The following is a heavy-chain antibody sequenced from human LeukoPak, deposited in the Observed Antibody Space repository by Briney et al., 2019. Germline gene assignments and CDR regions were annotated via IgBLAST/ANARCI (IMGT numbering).Heavy chain of an antibody. CDR3: AKERKYYDSSGYYDLYYFDY. CDR2: ISGSGGST. CDR1: GFTFSSYA. J-gene: IGHJ4*02. V-gene: IGHV3-23*01. Sequence: GRSLRLSCAASGFTFSSYAMSWVRQAPGKGLEWVSAISGSGGSTYYADSVKGRFTISRDNSKNTLYLQMNSLRAEDTAVYYCAKERKYYDSSGYYDLYYFDYWGQGTLVTVSS. D-gene: IGHD3-22*01.